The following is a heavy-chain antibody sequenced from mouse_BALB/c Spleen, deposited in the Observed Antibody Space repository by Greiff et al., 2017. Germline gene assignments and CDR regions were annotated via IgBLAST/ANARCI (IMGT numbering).Heavy chain of an antibody. CDR3: ARAVVRRYYAMDY. Sequence: VKLQESGAELAKPGASVKMSCKASGYTFTSYWMHWVKQRPGQGLEWIGYINPSTGYTEYNQKFKDKATLTADKSSSTAYMQLSSLTSEDSAVYYCARAVVRRYYAMDYWGQGTSVTVSS. V-gene: IGHV1-7*01. J-gene: IGHJ4*01. CDR1: GYTFTSYW. D-gene: IGHD2-14*01. CDR2: INPSTGYT.